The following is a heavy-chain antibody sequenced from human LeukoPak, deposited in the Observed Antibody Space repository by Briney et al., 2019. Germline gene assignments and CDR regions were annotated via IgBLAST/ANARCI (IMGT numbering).Heavy chain of an antibody. CDR1: GFTFSSYG. J-gene: IGHJ4*02. V-gene: IGHV3-33*01. D-gene: IGHD3-3*01. CDR3: ARDGGVVITYPFDY. Sequence: GRSLRLSCAASGFTFSSYGMHWVRQAPGKGLEWVAVIWYDGSNKYYADSVKGRFTISRDNSKNTLYLQMNSLRAEDTAVYYCARDGGVVITYPFDYWGQGTLVTVSS. CDR2: IWYDGSNK.